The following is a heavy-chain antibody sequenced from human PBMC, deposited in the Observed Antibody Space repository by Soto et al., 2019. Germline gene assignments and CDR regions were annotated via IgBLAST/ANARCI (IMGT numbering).Heavy chain of an antibody. CDR1: GFSFGSYA. D-gene: IGHD4-17*01. V-gene: IGHV3-64D*06. Sequence: GGSLRLSFSASGFSFGSYALSWVRQAPGKGLEYVSGISSNGDSTYYADSVKGRFTISRDNSKNTLYLQMSSLRAVDTAVYYCVHPRSTVQIPPTWGQGTLVTVSS. J-gene: IGHJ5*02. CDR2: ISSNGDST. CDR3: VHPRSTVQIPPT.